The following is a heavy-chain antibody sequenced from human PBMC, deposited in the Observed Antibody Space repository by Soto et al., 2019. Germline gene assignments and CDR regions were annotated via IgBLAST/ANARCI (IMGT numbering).Heavy chain of an antibody. D-gene: IGHD2-2*01. J-gene: IGHJ5*02. CDR2: FDPEDGET. V-gene: IGHV1-24*01. Sequence: ASVKVSCKVSGYTLTELSMHWVRQAPGKGLEGMGGFDPEDGETIYAQKFQGRVTMIEDTSTDTAYMELSSLRSEDTAVYYCATDFGYSMVVPAARTNWFDPWDQGTLVTVSS. CDR1: GYTLTELS. CDR3: ATDFGYSMVVPAARTNWFDP.